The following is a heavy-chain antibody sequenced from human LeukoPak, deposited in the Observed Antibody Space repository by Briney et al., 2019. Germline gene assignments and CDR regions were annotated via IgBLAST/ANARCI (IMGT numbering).Heavy chain of an antibody. D-gene: IGHD5-12*01. J-gene: IGHJ4*02. Sequence: GESLKISCRGSGYSFTSYWIAWVRQMPGKGLEWMGIIYPRDSDTRYSPSFQGQVTISADKSISTAYLQWSSLKASDTAMYYCARRQDSGYTGAFDYWGQGTLVTVSS. CDR2: IYPRDSDT. CDR1: GYSFTSYW. V-gene: IGHV5-51*01. CDR3: ARRQDSGYTGAFDY.